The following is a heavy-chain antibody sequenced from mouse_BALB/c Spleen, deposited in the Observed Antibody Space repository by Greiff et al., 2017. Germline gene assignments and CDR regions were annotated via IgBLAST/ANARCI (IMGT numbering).Heavy chain of an antibody. V-gene: IGHV1-69*02. J-gene: IGHJ4*01. Sequence: QVQLQQPGAELVRPGASVKLSCKASGYTFTSYWINWVKQRPGQGLEWIGKIYPSDSYTNYNQKFKDKATLTVDKSSSTAYMQLSSPTSEDSAVYYCTRARHCYGYAMDYWGQGTSVTVSS. CDR3: TRARHCYGYAMDY. CDR1: GYTFTSYW. CDR2: IYPSDSYT. D-gene: IGHD1-2*01.